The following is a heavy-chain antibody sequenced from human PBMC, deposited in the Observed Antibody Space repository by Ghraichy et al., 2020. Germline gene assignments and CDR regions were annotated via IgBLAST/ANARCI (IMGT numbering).Heavy chain of an antibody. CDR1: GDSISSHY. V-gene: IGHV3-53*05. CDR2: IYSGGST. CDR3: ARDRDAFDI. J-gene: IGHJ3*02. Sequence: ETLSLTCTVSGDSISSHYWSWIRQPLGKGLEWVSVIYSGGSTYYADSVKGRFTISRDNSKNTLYLQMNSLRAEDTAVYYCARDRDAFDIWGQGTMVTVSS.